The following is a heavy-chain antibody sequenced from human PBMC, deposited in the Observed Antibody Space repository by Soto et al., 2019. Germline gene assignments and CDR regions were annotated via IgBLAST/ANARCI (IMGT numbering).Heavy chain of an antibody. CDR2: ISGSGDST. CDR1: GFTFSSYA. V-gene: IGHV3-23*01. D-gene: IGHD3-10*01. CDR3: ASAIGLLGPFDV. J-gene: IGHJ3*01. Sequence: EVQLLESGGGLVQPGGSLRLSCAASGFTFSSYAMDWVRQAPGKGLEWVSAISGSGDSTYYPDSVKGRFTISRDNSKSNRYLQMNSLRAEDTAVYYCASAIGLLGPFDVWGQGTVVTVSS.